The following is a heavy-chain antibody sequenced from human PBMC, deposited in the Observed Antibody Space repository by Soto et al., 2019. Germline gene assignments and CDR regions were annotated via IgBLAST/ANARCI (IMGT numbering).Heavy chain of an antibody. J-gene: IGHJ6*02. Sequence: SETLSLTCTVSGGSISSYYCSWIRQAAGKGLEWIGRIDTSGTTNYNPSLRSRVTMSVDASKNQFSLNLSSVTAADTAVYFCARGPRGYVYYHGMDAWGQGTTVTVSS. CDR1: GGSISSYY. CDR2: IDTSGTT. D-gene: IGHD3-16*01. V-gene: IGHV4-4*07. CDR3: ARGPRGYVYYHGMDA.